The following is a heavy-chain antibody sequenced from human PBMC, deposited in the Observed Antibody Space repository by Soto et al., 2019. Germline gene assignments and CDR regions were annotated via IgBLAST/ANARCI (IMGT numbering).Heavy chain of an antibody. CDR3: ARATALRGYSGYDYRYYFDY. CDR2: IYYSGST. J-gene: IGHJ4*02. CDR1: GGSISSGDYY. Sequence: SETLSLTCTVSGGSISSGDYYWSWIRQPPGKGLEWIGYIYYSGSTYYNPSLKSRVTISVDTSKNQFSLKLSSVTAADTAVYYCARATALRGYSGYDYRYYFDYWGQGTLVTVSS. V-gene: IGHV4-30-4*01. D-gene: IGHD5-12*01.